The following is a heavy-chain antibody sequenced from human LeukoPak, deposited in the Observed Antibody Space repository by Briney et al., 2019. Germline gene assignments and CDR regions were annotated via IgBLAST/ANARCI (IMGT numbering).Heavy chain of an antibody. J-gene: IGHJ4*02. CDR1: GDSVSGKNGA. D-gene: IGHD6-19*01. CDR3: ARDFGTTGWHTFDY. V-gene: IGHV6-1*01. Sequence: SQTLSLTCVVSGDSVSGKNGAWNWIGQSPSRGLEWLGRTYYRSKWYNDYAESMEGRMTISQDTSKNQYSLHLNSVTPDDTAVYYCARDFGTTGWHTFDYWGQGTLVTVSS. CDR2: TYYRSKWYN.